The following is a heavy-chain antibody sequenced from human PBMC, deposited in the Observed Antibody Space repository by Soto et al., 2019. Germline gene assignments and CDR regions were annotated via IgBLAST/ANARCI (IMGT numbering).Heavy chain of an antibody. D-gene: IGHD3-16*01. V-gene: IGHV3-33*01. J-gene: IGHJ3*02. Sequence: QVQLVESGGGVVQPGRSLRLSCAASGFTFSSYGMHWVRQAPGKGLEWVAVIWYDGSNKYYADSVKGRFTISRDNSKNTQYLQMNSLRAEDTAVYYCAREGRKEGGAFDIWGQGTMVTVSS. CDR3: AREGRKEGGAFDI. CDR2: IWYDGSNK. CDR1: GFTFSSYG.